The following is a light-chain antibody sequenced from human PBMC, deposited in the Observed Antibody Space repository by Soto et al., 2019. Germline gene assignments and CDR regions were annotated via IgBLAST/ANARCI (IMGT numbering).Light chain of an antibody. CDR2: GAS. CDR1: QSINNN. V-gene: IGKV3-15*01. CDR3: QQYNNWPQT. Sequence: VMTQAPATLSVSPGEIATLSFRASQSINNNVAWYQLKVGQAPRLLIYGASTRATGIPARFSGSGSGTEFTLTISSLQSEDFAEYHCQQYNNWPQTFGRGTKVDIK. J-gene: IGKJ1*01.